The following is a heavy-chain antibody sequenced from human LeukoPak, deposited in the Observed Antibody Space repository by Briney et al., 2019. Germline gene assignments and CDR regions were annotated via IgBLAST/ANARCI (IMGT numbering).Heavy chain of an antibody. Sequence: GGSLRLSCEASGFTFSSHAMAWVRQAPAKGLEWVSAIGGLGGSTYYADSMKGRFTISRDNSKNTVYLEMNSLRAEDTALYYCARDPGVVAFHYFAFWGQGILVTVSS. J-gene: IGHJ4*02. V-gene: IGHV3-23*01. D-gene: IGHD3-3*01. CDR3: ARDPGVVAFHYFAF. CDR2: IGGLGGST. CDR1: GFTFSSHA.